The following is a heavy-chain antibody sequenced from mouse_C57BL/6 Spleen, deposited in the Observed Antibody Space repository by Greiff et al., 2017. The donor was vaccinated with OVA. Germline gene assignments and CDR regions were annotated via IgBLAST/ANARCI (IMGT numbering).Heavy chain of an antibody. CDR3: ARGGYGSSYDYFDY. D-gene: IGHD1-1*01. CDR2: INPGSGGT. CDR1: GYAFTNYL. V-gene: IGHV1-54*01. J-gene: IGHJ2*01. Sequence: VKLMESGAELVRPGTSVKVSCKASGYAFTNYLIEWVKQRPGQGLEWIGVINPGSGGTNYNEKFKGKATLTADKSSSTAYMQLSSLTSEDSAVYFCARGGYGSSYDYFDYWGQGTTLTVSS.